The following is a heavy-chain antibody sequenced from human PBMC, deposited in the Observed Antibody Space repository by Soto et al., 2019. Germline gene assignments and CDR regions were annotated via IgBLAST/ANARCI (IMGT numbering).Heavy chain of an antibody. J-gene: IGHJ6*04. V-gene: IGHV4-34*01. CDR1: GGSFSGYY. Sequence: QVQLQQWGAGLLKPSETLSLTCAVYGGSFSGYYWSWIRQPPGKGLEWIGEINHSGSTNCIPSLKSRVTISVDTSKNQFSLKMTSVTAADTAVYYCARRWQQVAPLLDVWGKGTTVTVSS. D-gene: IGHD6-13*01. CDR3: ARRWQQVAPLLDV. CDR2: INHSGST.